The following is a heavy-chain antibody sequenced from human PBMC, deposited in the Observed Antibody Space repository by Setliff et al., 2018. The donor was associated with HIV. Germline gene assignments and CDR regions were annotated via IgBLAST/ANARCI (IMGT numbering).Heavy chain of an antibody. J-gene: IGHJ6*02. CDR1: GFTFSNYA. V-gene: IGHV3-23*01. CDR3: AMIPYYYYYAMDV. CDR2: ILSTGERT. Sequence: PGGSLRLSCAASGFTFSNYAMSWVRQAPGEGLEWVSAILSTGERTFYADSVKGRFTISRDNSKNTVYLQMNSLRAEDTAVYYCAMIPYYYYYAMDVWGQGTTVTVSS. D-gene: IGHD2-2*02.